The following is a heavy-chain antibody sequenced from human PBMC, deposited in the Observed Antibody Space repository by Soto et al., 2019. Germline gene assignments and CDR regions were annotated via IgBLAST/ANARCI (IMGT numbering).Heavy chain of an antibody. Sequence: QVQLVQSGAEVKKPGASVKVSCKASGYTFTSYAMHWVRQAPGQRLEWMGWINAGNGNTKYSQKFQGRVTITRDTSASTAYMELSSLRSDDTAVYYCASLAVQKGRGDYWGQGTLVTVSS. J-gene: IGHJ4*02. CDR1: GYTFTSYA. D-gene: IGHD2-15*01. CDR3: ASLAVQKGRGDY. V-gene: IGHV1-3*01. CDR2: INAGNGNT.